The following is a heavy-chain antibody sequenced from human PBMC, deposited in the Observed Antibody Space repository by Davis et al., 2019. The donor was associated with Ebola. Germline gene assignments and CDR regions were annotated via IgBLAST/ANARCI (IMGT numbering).Heavy chain of an antibody. V-gene: IGHV1-18*01. Sequence: ASVKVSCKASGYTFTSYGISWVRQAPGQGLEWMGWISAYNGNTNYAQKLQGRVTMTTDTSTSTAYMELRSLRSDDTAVYYCARGWSYDILTGYYDYWGQGTLVTVSS. D-gene: IGHD3-9*01. CDR1: GYTFTSYG. J-gene: IGHJ4*02. CDR2: ISAYNGNT. CDR3: ARGWSYDILTGYYDY.